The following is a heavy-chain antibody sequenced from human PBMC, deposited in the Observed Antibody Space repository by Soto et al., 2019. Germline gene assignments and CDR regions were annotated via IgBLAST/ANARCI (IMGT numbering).Heavy chain of an antibody. V-gene: IGHV4-34*01. CDR1: GGSFSGYY. Sequence: LSLTCAVYGGSFSGYYWTWIRQPQGTGLEWIGEINHSGSTNYNPSLKSRLIISVDTSKNQFSLKLNSVTAADTAMYYCARGTGYTSGWYEFADYWGQGTLVTVSS. J-gene: IGHJ4*02. CDR3: ARGTGYTSGWYEFADY. D-gene: IGHD6-19*01. CDR2: INHSGST.